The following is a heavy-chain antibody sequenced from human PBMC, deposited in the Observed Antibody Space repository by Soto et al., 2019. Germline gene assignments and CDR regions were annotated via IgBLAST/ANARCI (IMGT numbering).Heavy chain of an antibody. CDR1: GYTFTSYA. V-gene: IGHV1-3*01. CDR2: INAGNGNT. CDR3: ARGTAHYYYGMDV. J-gene: IGHJ6*02. Sequence: QVQLVQSGAEVKKPGASVKVSCKASGYTFTSYAMHWVRQAPGQRLEWMGWINAGNGNTKHSQKFQGRVTITRDTSASTAYMELSSLRSEDTAVYYCARGTAHYYYGMDVWGQGTTVTVSS.